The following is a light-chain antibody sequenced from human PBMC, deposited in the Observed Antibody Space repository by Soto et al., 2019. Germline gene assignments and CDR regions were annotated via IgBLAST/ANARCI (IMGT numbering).Light chain of an antibody. CDR1: QSVSSY. J-gene: IGKJ2*01. CDR3: QQRSNGPPYT. CDR2: DAS. V-gene: IGKV3-11*01. Sequence: EIVLTQSPATLSLSPGERATLSCRASQSVSSYLAWYQQKPGQAPRLLSYDASNRATGIPARLSGSGSGTDFTLTISSLEPEDFAVYYCQQRSNGPPYTFGQGTKLEIK.